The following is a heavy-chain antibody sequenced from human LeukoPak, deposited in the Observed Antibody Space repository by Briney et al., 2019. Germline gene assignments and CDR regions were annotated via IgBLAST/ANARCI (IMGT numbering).Heavy chain of an antibody. CDR3: AKGLPGAGQRGYFDY. D-gene: IGHD3-10*01. V-gene: IGHV3-48*01. CDR1: GFTFSSYS. CDR2: ISTSGRTI. Sequence: PGGSLRLSCEASGFTFSSYSMNWVRQAPGKGLEWFSFISTSGRTINYADSVKGRFTISRDNSKSTLYLQMNSLRAEDTAVYYCAKGLPGAGQRGYFDYWGQGTLVTVSS. J-gene: IGHJ4*02.